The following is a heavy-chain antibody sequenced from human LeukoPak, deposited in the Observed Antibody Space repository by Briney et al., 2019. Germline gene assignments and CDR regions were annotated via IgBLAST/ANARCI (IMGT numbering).Heavy chain of an antibody. CDR3: ARDSSQYCGGDCYPRAVDY. CDR2: ISSSGSTI. V-gene: IGHV3-48*03. CDR1: GFTFSSYE. D-gene: IGHD2-21*02. Sequence: GGSLRLSCAASGFTFSSYEMNWVRQAPGKGLEWVSYISSSGSTIYYADSVKGRFTISIGNAKDSLYLQMNSLRAEDTAVYYCARDSSQYCGGDCYPRAVDYWGQGTLVTVSS. J-gene: IGHJ4*02.